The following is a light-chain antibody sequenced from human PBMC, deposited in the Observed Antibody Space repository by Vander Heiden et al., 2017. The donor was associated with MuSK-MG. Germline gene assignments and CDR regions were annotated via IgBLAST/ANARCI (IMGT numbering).Light chain of an antibody. CDR2: WAS. CDR1: QSILYSSNNKNY. J-gene: IGKJ1*01. Sequence: DIVMNQSPDSLAVSLGERATINCKSSQSILYSSNNKNYFGWYQQKPGQPPKLLIYWASTRGSGVPDRLSGSGSGTDFTLTINSLQAEDVAVYFCQQDDSPPQTFGQGTKVEIK. V-gene: IGKV4-1*01. CDR3: QQDDSPPQT.